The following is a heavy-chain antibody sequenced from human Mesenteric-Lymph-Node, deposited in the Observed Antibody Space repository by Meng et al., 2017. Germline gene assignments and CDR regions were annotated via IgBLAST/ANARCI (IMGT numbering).Heavy chain of an antibody. CDR1: GFTVSSNE. CDR3: ARDWPRFGELFPPGY. V-gene: IGHV3-38-3*01. Sequence: GESLKISCAASGFTVSSNEMSWVRQAPGKGLEWVSSISGGSTYYADSRKGRFTISRDNSKNTLHLQMNSLRAEDTAVYYCARDWPRFGELFPPGYWGQGTLVTVSS. D-gene: IGHD3-10*01. CDR2: ISGGST. J-gene: IGHJ4*02.